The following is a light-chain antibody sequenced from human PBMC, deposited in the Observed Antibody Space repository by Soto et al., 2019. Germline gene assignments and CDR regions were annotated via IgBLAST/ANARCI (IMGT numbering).Light chain of an antibody. CDR3: VLYMGSGIWV. Sequence: QAVVTQEPSFSVSHGRTVTLTCGSSFGSVSTSYFPSWYQQTPGQAPRTLIYNTNIRSSGVPDRFSGSILGSKAALTITGAQAEDESDYYCVLYMGSGIWVFGGGTKLTVL. J-gene: IGLJ3*02. CDR2: NTN. CDR1: FGSVSTSYF. V-gene: IGLV8-61*01.